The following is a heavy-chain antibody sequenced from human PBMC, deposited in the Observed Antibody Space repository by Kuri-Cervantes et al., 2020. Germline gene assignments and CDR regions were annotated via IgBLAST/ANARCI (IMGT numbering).Heavy chain of an antibody. V-gene: IGHV4-61*08. D-gene: IGHD1-26*01. J-gene: IGHJ4*02. CDR2: IYYSGST. CDR1: GGSINSGDYY. CDR3: ARAVGATIRGQFDY. Sequence: ESLKISCTVSGGSINSGDYYWSWIRQPPGKGLEWIGYIYYSGSTSYNPSLNSRVTISVDTSRNQFSLKLNSVTAADTAVYYCARAVGATIRGQFDYWGQGALVTVSS.